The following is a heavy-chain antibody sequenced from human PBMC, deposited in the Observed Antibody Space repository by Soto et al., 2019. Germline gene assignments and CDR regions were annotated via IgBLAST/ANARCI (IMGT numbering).Heavy chain of an antibody. CDR2: MSYSRST. V-gene: IGHV4-39*01. D-gene: IGHD3-16*01. CDR3: ASHLRPTNGGGGYFDY. J-gene: IGHJ4*02. Sequence: SETLSLTCFVSGGSISSNNYYWGWIRQPPGKGLEWIGSMSYSRSTYYNPSLKSRVTISVDTSKNQFSLKLTSVTAADTAVYYCASHLRPTNGGGGYFDYWGQGPLVTVSS. CDR1: GGSISSNNYY.